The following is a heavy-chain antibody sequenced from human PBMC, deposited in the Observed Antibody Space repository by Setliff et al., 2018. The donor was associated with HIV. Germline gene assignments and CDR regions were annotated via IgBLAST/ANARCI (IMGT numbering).Heavy chain of an antibody. J-gene: IGHJ6*02. CDR2: IYTSGST. CDR3: ARTFGDLKHYNYYYAIDV. V-gene: IGHV4-4*09. D-gene: IGHD3-10*01. CDR1: GGSISNYY. Sequence: SETLSLTCAVSGGSISNYYWSWIRQPPGKGLEWIGYIYTSGSTNYNPFLKSRVTISVDTSKNQSSLKLSSVTAADTAVYYCARTFGDLKHYNYYYAIDVWGQGTTVTVSS.